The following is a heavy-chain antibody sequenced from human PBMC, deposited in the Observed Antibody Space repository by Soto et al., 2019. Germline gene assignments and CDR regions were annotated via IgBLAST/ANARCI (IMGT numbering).Heavy chain of an antibody. CDR2: IFSNDEK. Sequence: QVTLKESGPVLVKPTETLTLTCTVSGFSLSNARMGVSWIRQPPGKALEWLAHIFSNDEKSYSTSLKSRLTISKDTSKSQVVLTMTNMEPVDTATYYCARIPSGYGEYYYYYMDVWGKGTTVTVSS. D-gene: IGHD5-12*01. J-gene: IGHJ6*03. V-gene: IGHV2-26*01. CDR1: GFSLSNARMG. CDR3: ARIPSGYGEYYYYYMDV.